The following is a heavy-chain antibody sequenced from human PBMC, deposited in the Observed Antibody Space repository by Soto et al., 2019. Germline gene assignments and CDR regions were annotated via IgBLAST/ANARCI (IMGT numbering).Heavy chain of an antibody. Sequence: AETLSLTCAVYGGSFSGYYWSWIRQPPGKGLEWIGEINHSGSTNYNPSLKSRVTISVDTSKNQFSLKLSSVTAADTGVYCCARGNQYYYGSGSYYNNRFDPWGQGTLVTVSS. J-gene: IGHJ5*02. D-gene: IGHD3-10*01. V-gene: IGHV4-34*01. CDR3: ARGNQYYYGSGSYYNNRFDP. CDR2: INHSGST. CDR1: GGSFSGYY.